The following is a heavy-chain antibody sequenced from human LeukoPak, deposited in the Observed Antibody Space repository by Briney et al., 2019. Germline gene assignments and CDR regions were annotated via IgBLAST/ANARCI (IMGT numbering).Heavy chain of an antibody. Sequence: PSETLSLTCTVSGGSISSGSYYWSWIRQPAGKGLEWIGRIYTSGNTNYNPSLKSRVTISVDTSKNQFSLKLSSVTAADTAVYYCARERVWRYCGGDSCGWFDPWGQGTLVTVSS. J-gene: IGHJ5*02. CDR3: ARERVWRYCGGDSCGWFDP. D-gene: IGHD2-21*02. CDR2: IYTSGNT. V-gene: IGHV4-61*02. CDR1: GGSISSGSYY.